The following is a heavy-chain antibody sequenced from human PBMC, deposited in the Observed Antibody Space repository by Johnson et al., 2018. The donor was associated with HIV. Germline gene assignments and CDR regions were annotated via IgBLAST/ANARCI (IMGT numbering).Heavy chain of an antibody. V-gene: IGHV3-30*18. D-gene: IGHD6-13*01. J-gene: IGHJ3*02. Sequence: QVQLVESGGGLVKPGGSLRLSCAASGFTFTHYAMDWVRQAPGKGLEWVAVISSDGSSKNYADSVKGRFTISRDNSKNTLLLQMNSLRAEDTAVYYCAKCIWGSSLIDAFDIWGQGTRVTVSS. CDR2: ISSDGSSK. CDR3: AKCIWGSSLIDAFDI. CDR1: GFTFTHYA.